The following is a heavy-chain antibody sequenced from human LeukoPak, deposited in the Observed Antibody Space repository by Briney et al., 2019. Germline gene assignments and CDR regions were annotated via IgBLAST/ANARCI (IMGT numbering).Heavy chain of an antibody. CDR3: ARDGEYCSAGCTSHSYSYGLDV. J-gene: IGHJ6*02. V-gene: IGHV3-33*08. D-gene: IGHD2-15*01. Sequence: GGSLRLSCAASGFSFSSYSMSGVRQAPGKGLEWVSLIWYDGSNKYYADSVKGRFTISRDDSKNTVYLQMNSLRAEDTSVYYCARDGEYCSAGCTSHSYSYGLDVWGQGTTVTVSS. CDR2: IWYDGSNK. CDR1: GFSFSSYS.